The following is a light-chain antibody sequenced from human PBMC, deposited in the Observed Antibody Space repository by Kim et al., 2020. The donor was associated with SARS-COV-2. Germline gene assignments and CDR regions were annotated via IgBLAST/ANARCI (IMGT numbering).Light chain of an antibody. CDR3: QAWDSSTVV. J-gene: IGLJ2*01. CDR2: QDT. V-gene: IGLV3-1*01. Sequence: LSPGQTASITCSGDKLGDKYASWYQQKPGQSPVLVIYQDTKRPSGIPERFSGSNSGNTATLTISGTQAMDEADFYCQAWDSSTVVFGGGTQLTVL. CDR1: KLGDKY.